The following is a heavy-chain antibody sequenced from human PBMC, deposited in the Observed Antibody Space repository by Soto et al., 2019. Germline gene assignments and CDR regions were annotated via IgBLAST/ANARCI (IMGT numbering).Heavy chain of an antibody. Sequence: QIQLLQSGADVKKPGASVKVTCKASGYTFRNFGISGVRQAPGQGLEWMGWISAYNANANYAQKFQGRLTMTADTSTSTAYMELRSLRSDDTAVYYCARENSYFDYWCQGTLVTVSS. J-gene: IGHJ4*02. V-gene: IGHV1-18*01. CDR2: ISAYNANA. CDR1: GYTFRNFG. CDR3: ARENSYFDY.